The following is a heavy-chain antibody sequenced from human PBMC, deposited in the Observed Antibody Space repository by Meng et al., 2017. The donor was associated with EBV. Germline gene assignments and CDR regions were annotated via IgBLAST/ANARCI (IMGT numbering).Heavy chain of an antibody. Sequence: EVQLGESGGGLVQPGGSLKLSCAASGFTFSGSAMHWVRQASGKGLEWVGRIRSKANSYATAYAASVKGRFTISRDDSKNTAYLQMNSLKTEDTAVYYCTRLDGSYIYYWGQGTLVTASS. D-gene: IGHD1-26*01. V-gene: IGHV3-73*02. CDR1: GFTFSGSA. CDR2: IRSKANSYAT. J-gene: IGHJ4*02. CDR3: TRLDGSYIYY.